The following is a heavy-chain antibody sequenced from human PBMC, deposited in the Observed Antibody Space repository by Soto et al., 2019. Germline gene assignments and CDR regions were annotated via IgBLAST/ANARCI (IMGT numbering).Heavy chain of an antibody. Sequence: SETLSLTCIVSGGSITSSSHYWGWIRQPPGKGMESIGNIYYDGNTYYNPSLKSRVTISLDTSKNQFSLRLNSVTAADTAVYYCARSSIVPRLLMYPFDYWGQGTLVTVSS. CDR3: ARSSIVPRLLMYPFDY. CDR2: IYYDGNT. V-gene: IGHV4-39*01. CDR1: GGSITSSSHY. J-gene: IGHJ4*02. D-gene: IGHD2-8*01.